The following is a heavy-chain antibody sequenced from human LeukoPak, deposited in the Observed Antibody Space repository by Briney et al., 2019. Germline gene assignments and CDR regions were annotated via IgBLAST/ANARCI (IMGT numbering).Heavy chain of an antibody. CDR3: ARMATIQGGVYYYYGMDV. CDR2: ISTSSTYI. J-gene: IGHJ6*02. V-gene: IGHV3-21*01. D-gene: IGHD5-24*01. CDR1: GFMFNNYS. Sequence: PGGSLRLSCAASGFMFNNYSLNWVRQAPGKGLEWVSFISTSSTYIYYADSVKGRFTVSRDNAKKSLYLQMNSLRAEDTAVYYCARMATIQGGVYYYYGMDVWGQGTTVTVSS.